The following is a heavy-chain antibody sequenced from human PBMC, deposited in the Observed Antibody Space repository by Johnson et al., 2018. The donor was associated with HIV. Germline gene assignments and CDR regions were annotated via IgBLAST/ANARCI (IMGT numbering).Heavy chain of an antibody. Sequence: QVQLVESGGGLVQPGGSLRLSCAASGFTFSDYYMSWIRQAPGQGLEWVSYISSSGSTIYYADSVKGRFTISRDNAKNSLYLQMNSLRAEDTAVYYCARSDSSGYYPSHAFDIWGQGTVVTVSS. CDR1: GFTFSDYY. J-gene: IGHJ3*02. D-gene: IGHD3-22*01. V-gene: IGHV3-11*04. CDR2: ISSSGSTI. CDR3: ARSDSSGYYPSHAFDI.